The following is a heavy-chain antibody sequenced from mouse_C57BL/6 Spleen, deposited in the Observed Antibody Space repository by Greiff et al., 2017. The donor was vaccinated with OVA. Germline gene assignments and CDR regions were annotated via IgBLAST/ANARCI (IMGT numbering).Heavy chain of an antibody. J-gene: IGHJ2*01. V-gene: IGHV3-6*01. CDR2: ISYDGSN. D-gene: IGHD4-1*01. CDR3: ARELTGTFPFDY. CDR1: GYSITSGYY. Sequence: EVKLVESGPGLVKPSQSLSLTCSVTGYSITSGYYWNWIRQFPGNKLEWMGYISYDGSNNYNPSLKNRISITRDTSKNQFFLKLNSVTTEDTATYYCARELTGTFPFDYWGQGTTLTVSS.